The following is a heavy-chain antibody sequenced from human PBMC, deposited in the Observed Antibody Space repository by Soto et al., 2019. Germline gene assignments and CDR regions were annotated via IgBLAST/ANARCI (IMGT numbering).Heavy chain of an antibody. J-gene: IGHJ4*02. CDR1: GGTFSNYV. Sequence: QVQLVQSGAEVKKPGSSVKVSCKASGGTFSNYVVNWVRQAPGQGLEWMGRIIPIPGAANYAQKFQGRVTITADKSTSTSDMELSSLRSEDTAVYYCARDRTRTVVPYFDFWGQGTLVTVSS. V-gene: IGHV1-69*08. CDR3: ARDRTRTVVPYFDF. D-gene: IGHD1-7*01. CDR2: IIPIPGAA.